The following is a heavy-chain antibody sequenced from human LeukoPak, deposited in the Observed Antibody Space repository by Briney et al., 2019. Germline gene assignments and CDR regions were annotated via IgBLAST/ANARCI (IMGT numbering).Heavy chain of an antibody. CDR1: GDSVSSNSAA. V-gene: IGHV6-1*01. CDR2: TYYRSKWYN. J-gene: IGHJ2*01. CDR3: AREPRRDGYNFDWYFDL. D-gene: IGHD5-24*01. Sequence: SQTLSLACAISGDSVSSNSAAWNWIRQSPSRGLEWLGRTYYRSKWYNDYAVSVKSRITINPDTSKNQFSLQLNSVTPEDTAVYYCAREPRRDGYNFDWYFDLWGRGTLVTVSS.